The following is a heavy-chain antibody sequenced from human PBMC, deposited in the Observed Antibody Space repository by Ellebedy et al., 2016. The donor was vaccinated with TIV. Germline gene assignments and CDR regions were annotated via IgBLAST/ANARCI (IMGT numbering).Heavy chain of an antibody. Sequence: ASVKVSCKASGYTFTSYDINWVRQATGQGLEWMGWMNPNSGNTGYAQKFQGRVTMTSNTSISTAYMELSSLRSDDTAVYYFARTMVRGVIISYYYMDVWGKGTTVTVSS. CDR1: GYTFTSYD. D-gene: IGHD3-10*01. CDR3: ARTMVRGVIISYYYMDV. V-gene: IGHV1-8*02. CDR2: MNPNSGNT. J-gene: IGHJ6*03.